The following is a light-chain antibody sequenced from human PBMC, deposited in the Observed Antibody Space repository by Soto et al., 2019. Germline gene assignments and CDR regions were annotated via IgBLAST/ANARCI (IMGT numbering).Light chain of an antibody. CDR2: DAS. V-gene: IGKV3-11*01. CDR1: ESVTSS. Sequence: EIVMTQSPATLSVSPGDRATLSCRASESVTSSLAWYQQKPGQAPRLLIYDASNRATDIPARFSGSGSGTDFTLTISSLDPEDSAVYYCHQRSKWPLTFGGGTK. CDR3: HQRSKWPLT. J-gene: IGKJ4*01.